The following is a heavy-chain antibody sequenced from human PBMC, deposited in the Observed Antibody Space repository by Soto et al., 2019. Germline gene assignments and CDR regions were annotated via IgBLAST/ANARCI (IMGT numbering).Heavy chain of an antibody. CDR2: IYYSGST. Sequence: QVQLQESGPGLVKPSQTLSLTCTVSGGSISSGDYYWSWIRQPPGKGLEWIGYIYYSGSTYYNPSLKSRVTISVDTSKNQFSLKLSSVTAADTAVYYCARDHYYDFWSGYSGWFDPWGQGTLVTVSS. J-gene: IGHJ5*02. D-gene: IGHD3-3*01. CDR1: GGSISSGDYY. V-gene: IGHV4-30-4*01. CDR3: ARDHYYDFWSGYSGWFDP.